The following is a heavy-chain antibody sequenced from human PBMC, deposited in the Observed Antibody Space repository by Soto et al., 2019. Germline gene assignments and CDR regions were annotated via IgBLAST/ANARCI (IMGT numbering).Heavy chain of an antibody. Sequence: QVQLVQSGAEVKKPGSSVKVSCKASGGTFSSYAISWVRQAPGQGLEWMGGIIPIFGTANYAQKFQGRVTLTADESTRTAYMELSSLRSEDTAVYYCAGGRFRTEVGQKNWYFDLWGRGTLVTVSS. CDR1: GGTFSSYA. V-gene: IGHV1-69*12. D-gene: IGHD1-1*01. CDR3: AGGRFRTEVGQKNWYFDL. CDR2: IIPIFGTA. J-gene: IGHJ2*01.